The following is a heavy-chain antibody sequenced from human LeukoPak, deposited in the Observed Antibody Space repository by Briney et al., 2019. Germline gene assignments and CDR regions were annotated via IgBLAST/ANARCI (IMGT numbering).Heavy chain of an antibody. V-gene: IGHV4-4*07. J-gene: IGHJ4*02. D-gene: IGHD3-10*01. CDR3: ARELWFGESYYFDY. Sequence: SETLSLTCSVSGGSISSYYWSWIRQPAGKGLEWIGRIYTSGSTNYNPSLKSRVTISVDTSKNQFSLKLSSVTAADTAVYYCARELWFGESYYFDYWGQGTLVTVSS. CDR2: IYTSGST. CDR1: GGSISSYY.